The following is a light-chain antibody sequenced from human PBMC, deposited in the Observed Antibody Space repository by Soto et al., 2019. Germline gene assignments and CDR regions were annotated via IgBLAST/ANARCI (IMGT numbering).Light chain of an antibody. Sequence: QSALTQPPSASGSPGQSVTISCTGTSSDVGGYNYVSWYQQHPGKAPKLMIYEVSKRPSGVPDRFSGSKSGNTASLTVSGLQAEDEADYYCSSYAGSNTSFGGGTQLTVL. CDR3: SSYAGSNTS. J-gene: IGLJ2*01. CDR2: EVS. V-gene: IGLV2-8*01. CDR1: SSDVGGYNY.